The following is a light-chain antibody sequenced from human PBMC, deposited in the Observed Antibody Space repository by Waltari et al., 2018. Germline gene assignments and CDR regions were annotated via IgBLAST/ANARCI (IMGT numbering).Light chain of an antibody. CDR2: RNN. CDR1: RSNIGSNY. J-gene: IGLJ3*02. V-gene: IGLV1-47*01. CDR3: AAWDDSLSGRV. Sequence: QSVLTQPPSASGTPGQRVTISCSGSRSNIGSNYVYWYQQVPGTAPKLLIYRNNQLPSGVPDRFSGSKSGTSASLAISGLRSEDEVDYYCAAWDDSLSGRVFGGGTKVTVL.